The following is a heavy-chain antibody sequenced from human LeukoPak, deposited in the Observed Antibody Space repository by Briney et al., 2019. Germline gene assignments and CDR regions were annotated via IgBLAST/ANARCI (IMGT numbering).Heavy chain of an antibody. J-gene: IGHJ5*02. CDR3: ARQRVVRWFDP. CDR2: IYYSGST. CDR1: GGSISSSSYY. V-gene: IGHV4-39*01. D-gene: IGHD3-10*02. Sequence: SETLSLTCTVSGGSISSSSYYWGWIRQTPGKGLEWIGSIYYSGSTYYNPSLKSRVTISVDTSKNQFSLKLSSVTAADTAVYYCARQRVVRWFDPWGQGTLVTVSS.